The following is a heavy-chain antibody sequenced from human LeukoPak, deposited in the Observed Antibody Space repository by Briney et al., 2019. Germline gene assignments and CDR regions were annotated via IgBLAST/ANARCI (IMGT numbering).Heavy chain of an antibody. CDR3: AREGGHYGSGREFDY. V-gene: IGHV3-33*01. J-gene: IGHJ4*02. CDR1: GFTFSSYG. CDR2: IWYDGSNK. D-gene: IGHD3-10*01. Sequence: GGPLRLSCAASGFTFSSYGMHWVRQAPGKGLEWVAVIWYDGSNKYYADSVKGRFTISRDNSKNTLYLQMNSLRAEDTAVYYCAREGGHYGSGREFDYWGQGTLVTVSS.